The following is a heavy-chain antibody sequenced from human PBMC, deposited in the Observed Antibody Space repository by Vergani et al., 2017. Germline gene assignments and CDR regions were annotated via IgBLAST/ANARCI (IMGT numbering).Heavy chain of an antibody. CDR2: IGSSGPYI. V-gene: IGHV3-21*06. Sequence: VQLVESGGGLVKPGGSLRLSCAASGFTFRDFSMSWVRQAPGKGLEWVAFIGSSGPYINYADSVKGRFIISRDNTNNSLFLQVRSLGAEDAAVYYCARDCASGGCPDNYGMDVWGQGATVTVSS. CDR3: ARDCASGGCPDNYGMDV. CDR1: GFTFRDFS. D-gene: IGHD5-12*01. J-gene: IGHJ6*02.